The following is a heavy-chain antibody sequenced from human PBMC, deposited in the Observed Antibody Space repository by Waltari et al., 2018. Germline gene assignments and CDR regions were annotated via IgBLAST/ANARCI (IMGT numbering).Heavy chain of an antibody. Sequence: QVQLQQWGAGLLRPSETLSLTCAVYGVSLSDYYWTWSGQPLGKGLEWIGENNLAEITYYNPSLEGRVSIVLDKSKNQFSLHLLSVTAADTALYYCVTGPRDKWVGRYSGEFFHHWGPGTLVTVSS. D-gene: IGHD6-19*01. CDR1: GVSLSDYY. J-gene: IGHJ1*01. CDR2: NNLAEIT. CDR3: VTGPRDKWVGRYSGEFFHH. V-gene: IGHV4-34*02.